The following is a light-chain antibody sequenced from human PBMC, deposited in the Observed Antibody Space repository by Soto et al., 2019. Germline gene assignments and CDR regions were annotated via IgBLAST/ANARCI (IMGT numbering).Light chain of an antibody. CDR1: GSDVGGYTF. CDR2: DVN. J-gene: IGLJ1*01. CDR3: NSYTSSSTYV. V-gene: IGLV2-14*03. Sequence: QSALTQPASVSGSPGQSISISCTGTGSDVGGYTFVSWYQQHPDKVPKLVIFDVNRRPSGVSDRFSGSKSVNAASLTISGLQAEDEADYYCNSYTSSSTYVFGNGTKVTVL.